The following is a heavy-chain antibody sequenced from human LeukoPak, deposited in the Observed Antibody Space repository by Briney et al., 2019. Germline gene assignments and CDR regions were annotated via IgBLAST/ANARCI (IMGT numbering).Heavy chain of an antibody. J-gene: IGHJ4*02. Sequence: GGSLRLSCAASGFTFSSYWMHWVRQAPGKGLVWVSRINSDGSSTSYADSVKGRFTISRDNAKNTLYLQMNSLRAEDTAVYYCARLSMVRGVISDYWGQGTLVTVSS. CDR3: ARLSMVRGVISDY. CDR2: INSDGSST. V-gene: IGHV3-74*01. CDR1: GFTFSSYW. D-gene: IGHD3-10*01.